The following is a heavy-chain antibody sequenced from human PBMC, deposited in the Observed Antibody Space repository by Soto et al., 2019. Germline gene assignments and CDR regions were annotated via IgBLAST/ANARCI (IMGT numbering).Heavy chain of an antibody. CDR1: GFTFSNAW. CDR2: IRSQGDGGTA. Sequence: QLVESGGGFVKPGMSLRLTCAASGFTFSNAWMTWVRQAPGKGLERVGLIRSQGDGGTADYAPPVRGRFTISRDDSQSMVFMHMDNLQPEDTSVYYCITAPLRWGRGTLVTVSS. CDR3: ITAPLR. D-gene: IGHD3-16*01. J-gene: IGHJ4*02. V-gene: IGHV3-15*01.